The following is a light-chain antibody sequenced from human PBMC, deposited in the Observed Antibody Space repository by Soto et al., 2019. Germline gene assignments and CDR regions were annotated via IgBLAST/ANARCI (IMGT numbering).Light chain of an antibody. CDR1: QYIRGNE. J-gene: IGKJ1*01. CDR3: QDYGTSAPWT. CDR2: RGS. Sequence: EVVLTQSPGTLSLSPGERATLSCRASQYIRGNELAWYQQKPGQAPRLLIYRGSTRATGIPDRFSGRGSGTDFTLTISRLEPEDFAVYYCQDYGTSAPWTFGQGTKVEIK. V-gene: IGKV3-20*01.